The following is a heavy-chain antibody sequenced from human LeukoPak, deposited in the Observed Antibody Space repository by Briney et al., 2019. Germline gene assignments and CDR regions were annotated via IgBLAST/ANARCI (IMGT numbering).Heavy chain of an antibody. Sequence: PGGSLRLSCAASGFTFSSYAMSWVRQAPGKGLEWVSAISGSGGSTYYADSVKGRFTISRDNSKNTLYLQMNSLRAEDTAVYYCARGRRWLQLEPYDYWGQGTLVTVSS. D-gene: IGHD5-24*01. CDR2: ISGSGGST. J-gene: IGHJ4*02. CDR1: GFTFSSYA. CDR3: ARGRRWLQLEPYDY. V-gene: IGHV3-23*01.